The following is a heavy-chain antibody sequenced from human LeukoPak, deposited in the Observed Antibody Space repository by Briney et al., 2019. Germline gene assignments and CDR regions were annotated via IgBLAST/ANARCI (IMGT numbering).Heavy chain of an antibody. CDR3: ATSTAAAGTD. V-gene: IGHV3-7*03. CDR1: GFTFSNLW. Sequence: GGSLRLTCAASGFTFSNLWMSWVRQAPGKGLKWVANIKQDGSEKYYVDSVKGRFTISRDNAQNSLYLQMNSLRAEDTAIYYCATSTAAAGTDWGQGTLVTVSS. CDR2: IKQDGSEK. D-gene: IGHD6-13*01. J-gene: IGHJ4*02.